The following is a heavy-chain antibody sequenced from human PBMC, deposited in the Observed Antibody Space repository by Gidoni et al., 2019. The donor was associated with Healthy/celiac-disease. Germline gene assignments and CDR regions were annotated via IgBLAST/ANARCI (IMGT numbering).Heavy chain of an antibody. CDR2: ISGSGGST. V-gene: IGHV3-23*01. D-gene: IGHD3-22*01. CDR3: AKGFNRWGYYDPKSDYFDY. Sequence: EVQLLESGGGLVQPGGSLRLSCAASGFTFSSYAMRWVRQAPGKGLEWVSAISGSGGSTYYADSVKGRFTISRDNSKNTLYLQMNSLRAEDTAVYYCAKGFNRWGYYDPKSDYFDYWGQGTLVTVSS. CDR1: GFTFSSYA. J-gene: IGHJ4*02.